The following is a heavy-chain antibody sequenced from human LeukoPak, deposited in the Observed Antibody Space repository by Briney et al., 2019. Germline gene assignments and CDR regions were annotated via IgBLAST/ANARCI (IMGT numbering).Heavy chain of an antibody. CDR3: ARELDYDTYFDY. Sequence: GGSLRLSCAVSGCTASTHHMAWVRQAPGKGLEWVSVRQPGNVSYYADSVTGRFTTSTDSSKNTLFLQMRDLRAEDTALYYCARELDYDTYFDYWGQGTLVIVSS. V-gene: IGHV3-53*03. CDR1: GCTASTHH. J-gene: IGHJ4*02. D-gene: IGHD3-22*01. CDR2: RQPGNVS.